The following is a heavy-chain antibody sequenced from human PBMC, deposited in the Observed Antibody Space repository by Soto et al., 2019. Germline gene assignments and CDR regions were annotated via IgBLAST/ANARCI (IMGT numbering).Heavy chain of an antibody. J-gene: IGHJ5*02. CDR3: ERAPAAPHVRNWFDP. D-gene: IGHD6-25*01. V-gene: IGHV4-34*01. CDR1: GGSFSGYY. CDR2: INHSGST. Sequence: SETLSLTCAVYGGSFSGYYWSWIRQPPGKGLEWIGEINHSGSTNYNPSLKSRVTISVDTSKNQFSLKLSSVTAADTAVYYCERAPAAPHVRNWFDPWGQGTLVTVSS.